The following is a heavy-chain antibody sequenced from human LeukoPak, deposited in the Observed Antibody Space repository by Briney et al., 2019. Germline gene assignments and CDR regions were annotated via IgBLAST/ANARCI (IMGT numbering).Heavy chain of an antibody. J-gene: IGHJ2*01. CDR1: GGSISSSSYY. CDR2: IYYSGST. Sequence: SETLSLTCTVSGGSISSSSYYWGWIRQSPGKGLEWIGSIYYSGSTYYNPSLKSRVTISVDTSKNQFSLKLSSVTAADTAVYYCARKSGIAVAGTPKTGYFDLWGRGTLVTVSS. CDR3: ARKSGIAVAGTPKTGYFDL. V-gene: IGHV4-39*01. D-gene: IGHD6-19*01.